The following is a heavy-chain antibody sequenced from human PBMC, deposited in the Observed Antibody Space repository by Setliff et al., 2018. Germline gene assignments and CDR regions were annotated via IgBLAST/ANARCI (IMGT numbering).Heavy chain of an antibody. CDR3: ARDPASSGYDTYYYYYYGMDV. J-gene: IGHJ6*02. Sequence: GASVKVSCKVSGYTLTELSRHWVRQAPGKGLEWMGGFDPEDGETIYAQKFQGRVTMTEDTSTDTAYMELSSLRSEDTAVYYCARDPASSGYDTYYYYYYGMDVWGQGTTVTVSS. D-gene: IGHD5-12*01. CDR2: FDPEDGET. CDR1: GYTLTELS. V-gene: IGHV1-24*01.